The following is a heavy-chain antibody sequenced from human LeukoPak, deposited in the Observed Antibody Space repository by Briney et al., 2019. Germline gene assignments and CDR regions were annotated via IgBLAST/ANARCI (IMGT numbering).Heavy chain of an antibody. CDR3: ARDSDDYGDFLYFQH. CDR2: TSSSGSTI. V-gene: IGHV3-48*03. CDR1: GFTFSSYE. D-gene: IGHD4-17*01. Sequence: GGSLRLSCAASGFTFSSYEMNWVRQAPGKGLEWVSYTSSSGSTIYYADSVKGRFTISRDNAKNSLYLQMNSLRAEDTAVYYCARDSDDYGDFLYFQHWGQGTLVTVSS. J-gene: IGHJ1*01.